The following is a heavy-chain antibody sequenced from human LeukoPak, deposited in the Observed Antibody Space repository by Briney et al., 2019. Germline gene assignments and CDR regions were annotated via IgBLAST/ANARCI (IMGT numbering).Heavy chain of an antibody. CDR3: AKPGIAVAPVY. Sequence: GASVKVSCKASGDTFSNYAVTWVRQAPGQGLEWMGGIIPILATTNYAQKFQGKVTITADDSTSTAFMEVNSLRAEDTAVYYCAKPGIAVAPVYWGQGTLVTVSS. D-gene: IGHD6-19*01. J-gene: IGHJ4*02. CDR1: GDTFSNYA. V-gene: IGHV1-69*13. CDR2: IIPILATT.